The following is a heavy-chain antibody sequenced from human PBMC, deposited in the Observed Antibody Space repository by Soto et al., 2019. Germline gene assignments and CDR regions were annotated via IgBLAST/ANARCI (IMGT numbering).Heavy chain of an antibody. J-gene: IGHJ3*02. Sequence: SGRVCCEAPGGTCSNHAINWVRQAPGQGLEWMGRIIPIFTRTNYAQKFQGRVTMTADESTTTAYMELSSLKHDDTAVYYCAREVAADGTFREDVFDIWGQGTLVTVSS. V-gene: IGHV1-69*13. CDR3: AREVAADGTFREDVFDI. CDR1: GGTCSNHA. CDR2: IIPIFTRT. D-gene: IGHD6-13*01.